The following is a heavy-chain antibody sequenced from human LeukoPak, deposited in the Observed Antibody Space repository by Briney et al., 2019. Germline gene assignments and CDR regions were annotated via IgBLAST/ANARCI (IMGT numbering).Heavy chain of an antibody. J-gene: IGHJ4*02. D-gene: IGHD3-10*01. Sequence: SETLSLTCAVYGGSFSGYYWSWIRQPPGKGLEWIGEINHSGSTNYNPSLKSRVTISVDTPKNQFSLKLSSVTAADTAVYYCARGQRLLWFGELLRGNFDYWGQGTLVTVSS. CDR3: ARGQRLLWFGELLRGNFDY. CDR1: GGSFSGYY. CDR2: INHSGST. V-gene: IGHV4-34*01.